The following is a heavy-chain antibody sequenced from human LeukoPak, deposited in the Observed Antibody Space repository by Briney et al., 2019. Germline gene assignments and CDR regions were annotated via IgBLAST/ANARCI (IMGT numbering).Heavy chain of an antibody. Sequence: SETLSLTCTVSGGSISSGSYYWSWIRQPAGKGLEWIGRIFTSGSTNYNPSLKSRVTISIDTSKNQLSLNLRSVTAADTALYYCAREEALWFGELLPAWFDPWGQETLVTVSS. J-gene: IGHJ5*02. D-gene: IGHD3-10*01. CDR2: IFTSGST. CDR3: AREEALWFGELLPAWFDP. CDR1: GGSISSGSYY. V-gene: IGHV4-61*02.